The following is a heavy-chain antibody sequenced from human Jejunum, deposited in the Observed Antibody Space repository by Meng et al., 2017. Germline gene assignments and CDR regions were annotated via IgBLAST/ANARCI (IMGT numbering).Heavy chain of an antibody. Sequence: SEPLSLTCTVSGYSISSGYYWGWIRQPPGKGLEWIGSIYHSGNTQYNPSLKSRATILADTSKNRFSLRLTSVTAADTAVYFCARGSRDDGSGSGYYKTWFDPWGQGTLVTVSS. J-gene: IGHJ5*02. CDR3: ARGSRDDGSGSGYYKTWFDP. CDR2: IYHSGNT. D-gene: IGHD3-22*01. CDR1: GYSISSGYY. V-gene: IGHV4-38-2*02.